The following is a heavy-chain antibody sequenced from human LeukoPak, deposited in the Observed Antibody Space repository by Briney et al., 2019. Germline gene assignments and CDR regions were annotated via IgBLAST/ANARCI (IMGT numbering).Heavy chain of an antibody. Sequence: GGSLRLSCAASGFTFSSYGMHWVRQAPGKGLEWVAFIRYDGSNKYYADSVKGRFSISRDNAKNTLYLQMNSLRAGDTAVYYCARGLSGYASSLGYWGQGTLVTVSA. CDR1: GFTFSSYG. CDR2: IRYDGSNK. CDR3: ARGLSGYASSLGY. D-gene: IGHD6-6*01. J-gene: IGHJ4*02. V-gene: IGHV3-30*02.